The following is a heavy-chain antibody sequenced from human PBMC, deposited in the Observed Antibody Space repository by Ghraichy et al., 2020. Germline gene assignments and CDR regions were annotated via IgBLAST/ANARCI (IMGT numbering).Heavy chain of an antibody. CDR2: IYTSGST. CDR1: GGSISSYY. CDR3: ARRGMVAFFFDY. J-gene: IGHJ4*02. D-gene: IGHD1-26*01. Sequence: SETLSLTCTVSGGSISSYYWSWIRQPPGKGLEWIGYIYTSGSTNYNPSLKSRVTISVDTSKNQFSLKLSSVTAADTAVYYCARRGMVAFFFDYWGQGTLVTVSS. V-gene: IGHV4-4*09.